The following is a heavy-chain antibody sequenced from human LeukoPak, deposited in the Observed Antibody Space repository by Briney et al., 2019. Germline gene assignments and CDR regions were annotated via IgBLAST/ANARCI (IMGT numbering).Heavy chain of an antibody. CDR2: IYYSGST. CDR1: GGSISSYY. CDR3: AREFSWSGFFDY. V-gene: IGHV4-59*01. J-gene: IGHJ4*02. D-gene: IGHD3-3*01. Sequence: SETLSLTCTVSGGSISSYYWSWIRQPPGKGLEWIGYIYYSGSTNHNPSLKSRVTISVDTSKNQFSLKLSSVTAADTAVYYCAREFSWSGFFDYWGQGTLVTVSS.